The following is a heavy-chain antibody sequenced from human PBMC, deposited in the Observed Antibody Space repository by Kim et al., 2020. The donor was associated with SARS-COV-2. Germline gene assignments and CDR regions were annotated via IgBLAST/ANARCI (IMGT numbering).Heavy chain of an antibody. CDR1: GFTFSSYA. Sequence: GGSLRLSCAASGFTFSSYAMSWVRQAPGKGLEWVSVIYSGGSSTYYADSVKGRFTISRDNSKNTLYLQMNSLRAEDTAVYYCAKDGVAAAGTVDYWGQGTLVTVSS. CDR2: IYSGGSST. V-gene: IGHV3-23*03. CDR3: AKDGVAAAGTVDY. J-gene: IGHJ4*02. D-gene: IGHD6-13*01.